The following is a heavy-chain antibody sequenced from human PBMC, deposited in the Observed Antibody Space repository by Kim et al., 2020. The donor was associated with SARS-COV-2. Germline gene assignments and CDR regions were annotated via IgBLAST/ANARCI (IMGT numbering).Heavy chain of an antibody. CDR3: AKYYYESGPYSFDY. Sequence: GGSLRLSCAASGFTFSEYAMNWVRQAPGKGLEWVSSVNGGGDTTYYTDSVKGRFTISRDSSTNTLYLQMNSLRAEDTAVYYCAKYYYESGPYSFDYWGLGTQVTVSS. CDR2: VNGGGDTT. D-gene: IGHD3-10*01. J-gene: IGHJ4*02. CDR1: GFTFSEYA. V-gene: IGHV3-23*01.